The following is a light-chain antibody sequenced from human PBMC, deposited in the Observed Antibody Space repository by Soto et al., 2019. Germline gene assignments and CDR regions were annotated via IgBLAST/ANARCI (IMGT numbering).Light chain of an antibody. CDR1: TSNIGSNT. Sequence: QSVLTQPPSASGTPGQRVTISCSGSTSNIGSNTVNWYQQLPGTAPKLLIYDNNQRPSGVPDRFSGSKSGTSASLAICGLQSDDETAYYCAAWDDSLNGVLFGGGTKLTVL. V-gene: IGLV1-44*01. J-gene: IGLJ2*01. CDR2: DNN. CDR3: AAWDDSLNGVL.